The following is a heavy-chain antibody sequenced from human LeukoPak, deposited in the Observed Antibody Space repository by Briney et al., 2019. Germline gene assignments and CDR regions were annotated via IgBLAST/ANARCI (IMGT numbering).Heavy chain of an antibody. CDR3: AQSPKIVTTPRFDY. Sequence: PGGSLRLSCAASGFTFSSYAMSWVRQAPGKGLEWVSTISGSFGSTYYADSVEGRFTISRDNSENTMSLQLNSLRAEDTAVYYCAQSPKIVTTPRFDYWGQGTLVTVSS. CDR2: ISGSFGST. D-gene: IGHD5-12*01. CDR1: GFTFSSYA. J-gene: IGHJ4*02. V-gene: IGHV3-23*01.